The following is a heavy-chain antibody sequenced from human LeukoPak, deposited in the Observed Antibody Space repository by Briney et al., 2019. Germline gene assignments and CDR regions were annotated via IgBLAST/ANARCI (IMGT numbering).Heavy chain of an antibody. CDR3: TRALAYCGGDCYPNNWFDP. V-gene: IGHV3-49*04. CDR2: IRSKAYGGTT. Sequence: PGGSLRLSCTASGFTFGDYARSWVRQAPGKGLEWVGFIRSKAYGGTTEYAASVKGRFTISRDDSKSIAYLQMNSLKTEDTAVYYCTRALAYCGGDCYPNNWFDPWGQGTLVTVSS. D-gene: IGHD2-21*02. J-gene: IGHJ5*02. CDR1: GFTFGDYA.